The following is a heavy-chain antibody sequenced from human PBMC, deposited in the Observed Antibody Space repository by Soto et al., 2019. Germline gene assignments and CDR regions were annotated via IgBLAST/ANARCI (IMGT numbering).Heavy chain of an antibody. V-gene: IGHV3-21*01. CDR1: GFNFNNYG. Sequence: GGSLRLSCEVSGFNFNNYGINWVRQSPGKGLEWVSSVSKSDYTYYSDSVKGRFTISRDNAKNSVSLQMNTLRAEDTAVYYCAREDSIIIPAVSDFWGQGTLVTVSS. CDR3: AREDSIIIPAVSDF. J-gene: IGHJ4*02. D-gene: IGHD2-2*01. CDR2: VSKSDYT.